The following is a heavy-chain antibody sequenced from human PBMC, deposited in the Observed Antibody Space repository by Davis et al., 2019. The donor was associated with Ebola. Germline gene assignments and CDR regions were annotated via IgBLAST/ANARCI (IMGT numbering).Heavy chain of an antibody. J-gene: IGHJ4*02. D-gene: IGHD3-10*01. V-gene: IGHV3-53*05. CDR1: GFTVRSNY. CDR3: ARESRITMVRGVIITGYYFDY. CDR2: INSDGTT. Sequence: GESLKISCAASGFTVRSNYMSWVRQAPGKGLEWVSVINSDGTTYYADSVKGRFTISRDNSKNTLYLQMNSLRAEDTAVYYCARESRITMVRGVIITGYYFDYWGQGTLVTVSS.